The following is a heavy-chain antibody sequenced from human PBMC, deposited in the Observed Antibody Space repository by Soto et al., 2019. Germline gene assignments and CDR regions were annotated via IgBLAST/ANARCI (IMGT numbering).Heavy chain of an antibody. CDR2: INPNSGGT. J-gene: IGHJ6*02. CDR3: AREYSGSYLVNYYHYYKGMDV. V-gene: IGHV1-2*04. CDR1: GYTFTGYY. Sequence: ASVKVSCKASGYTFTGYYMHWVRQAPGQGLEWMGWINPNSGGTNYAQKFQGWVTMTRDTSISTAYMELRRLRSDDTAVYYCAREYSGSYLVNYYHYYKGMDVWGQGTTVTVSS. D-gene: IGHD1-26*01.